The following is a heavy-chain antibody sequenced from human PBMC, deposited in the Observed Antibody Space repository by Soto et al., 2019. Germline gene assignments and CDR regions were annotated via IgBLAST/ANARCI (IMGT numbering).Heavy chain of an antibody. CDR1: GGTFSGYA. J-gene: IGHJ6*02. V-gene: IGHV1-69*05. Sequence: SVKVSCKASGGTFSGYAISWVRQAPGQGLEWMGWITPICGTANYAQKFQGRVTITTDESTSTAYMELSSLRSDDTAVYYCARDRIVGGDYSAYYYYGMDVWGQGTTVTVSS. D-gene: IGHD4-17*01. CDR2: ITPICGTA. CDR3: ARDRIVGGDYSAYYYYGMDV.